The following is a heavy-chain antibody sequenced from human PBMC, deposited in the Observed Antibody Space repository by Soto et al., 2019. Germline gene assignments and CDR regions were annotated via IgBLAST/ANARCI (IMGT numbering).Heavy chain of an antibody. V-gene: IGHV4-34*01. CDR2: INHSGST. CDR3: ARDPGGSSGYDSGKLWAPEYYFDY. Sequence: QVQLQQWGAGLLKPSETLSLTCAVYGGSFSGYYWSWIRQPPGKGLEWIGEINHSGSTNYNPSLKRRVTISVDTSKNQFSRKLSSVTAADTAVYYCARDPGGSSGYDSGKLWAPEYYFDYWGQGTLVTVSS. CDR1: GGSFSGYY. J-gene: IGHJ4*02. D-gene: IGHD5-12*01.